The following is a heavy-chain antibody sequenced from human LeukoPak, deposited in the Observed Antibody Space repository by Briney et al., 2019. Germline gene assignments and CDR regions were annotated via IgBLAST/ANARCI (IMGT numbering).Heavy chain of an antibody. Sequence: GRSLRLSCAASGFTFNAYVMHWVRQAPGKGLEWVAVMSYDGTNQNYADSVKGRFTISRDNSKNTLYLQMNSLRAEDTAVYCCARDPRTSGYFFDYWGQGTLVTVSS. D-gene: IGHD3-22*01. CDR3: ARDPRTSGYFFDY. J-gene: IGHJ4*02. CDR2: MSYDGTNQ. CDR1: GFTFNAYV. V-gene: IGHV3-30*04.